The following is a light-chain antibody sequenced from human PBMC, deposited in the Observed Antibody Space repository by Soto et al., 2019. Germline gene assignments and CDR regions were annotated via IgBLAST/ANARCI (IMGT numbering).Light chain of an antibody. J-gene: IGKJ1*01. CDR1: QSVSNW. CDR3: QQYNSYSWT. CDR2: KAS. Sequence: TQSPATLSLSPGERATLSCRASQSVSNWLAWYQQKPGKAPKFLIYKASTLESGVPSRFSGSGSGTEFTLTISSLQPDDFATYYCQQYNSYSWTFGQGTKVEIK. V-gene: IGKV1-5*03.